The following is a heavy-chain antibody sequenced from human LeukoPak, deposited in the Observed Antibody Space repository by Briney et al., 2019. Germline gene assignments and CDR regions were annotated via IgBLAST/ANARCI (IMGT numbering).Heavy chain of an antibody. V-gene: IGHV1-46*01. Sequence: ASVKVSCKASGYTFTSYYMHWVRQAPGQGLEWMGIINPSGGSTSYAQKFQGRVTMTRDMSTSTVYMELSSLRSEDTAVYYCARDSGFLEWLLYGGRGEFDYWGQGTLVTVSS. D-gene: IGHD3-3*01. CDR2: INPSGGST. J-gene: IGHJ4*02. CDR1: GYTFTSYY. CDR3: ARDSGFLEWLLYGGRGEFDY.